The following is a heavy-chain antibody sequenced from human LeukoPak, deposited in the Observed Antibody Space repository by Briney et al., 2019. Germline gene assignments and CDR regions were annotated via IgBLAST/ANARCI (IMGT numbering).Heavy chain of an antibody. CDR1: GGSISSSSYY. Sequence: SETLSLTCTVSGGSISSSSYYWGWIRQPPGKGLEWIGSMYSSGSTYYNPSLKSRVTISVDTSKNQFSLKLNSVTAADTAVYYCARKSVAVRDAFDIWGQGTMVTVSS. J-gene: IGHJ3*02. D-gene: IGHD6-19*01. CDR3: ARKSVAVRDAFDI. CDR2: MYSSGST. V-gene: IGHV4-39*07.